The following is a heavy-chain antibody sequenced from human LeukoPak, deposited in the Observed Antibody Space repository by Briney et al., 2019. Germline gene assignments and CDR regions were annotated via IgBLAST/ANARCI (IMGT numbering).Heavy chain of an antibody. CDR1: GFTFSDYY. J-gene: IGHJ5*02. CDR3: ARDWYCSSSICYTDRNWFDP. D-gene: IGHD2-2*02. CDR2: ISTTSTYT. Sequence: GGALKLSCSAPGFTFSDYYMSWIRPAPGKGLEWVSYISTTSTYTGYADSVKGRFTISRDNAKNLLYLQMNSLRPEDTAVYYCARDWYCSSSICYTDRNWFDPWGQGTLVTVSS. V-gene: IGHV3-11*05.